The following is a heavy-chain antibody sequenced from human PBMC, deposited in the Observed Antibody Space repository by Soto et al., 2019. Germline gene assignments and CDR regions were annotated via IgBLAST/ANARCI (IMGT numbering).Heavy chain of an antibody. D-gene: IGHD6-13*01. CDR2: ISWNSGSI. CDR3: AKSIAAAGTPGYYYYGMDV. J-gene: IGHJ6*02. V-gene: IGHV3-9*01. Sequence: EVQLVESGGGLVQPGRSLRLSCAASGFTFDDYAMHWVRQAPGKGLEWVSGISWNSGSIGYADSVKGRFTISRDNAKNSLYLQMNSRRAEDTALYYCAKSIAAAGTPGYYYYGMDVWGQGTTVTVSS. CDR1: GFTFDDYA.